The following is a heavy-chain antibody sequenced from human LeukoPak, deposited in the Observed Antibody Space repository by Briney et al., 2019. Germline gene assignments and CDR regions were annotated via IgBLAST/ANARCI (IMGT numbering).Heavy chain of an antibody. D-gene: IGHD5-18*01. V-gene: IGHV3-23*01. CDR1: GFTFSSYA. J-gene: IGHJ4*02. Sequence: GGSLRLSCAASGFTFSSYAMSWVRQAPGKGLEWVSAISGSGGSTYYADSVKGRFTISRDNSKNTLYLQMNSLRAEDTAVYYCAKDWGLSADTAMVFDYWGQGTLVTVSS. CDR3: AKDWGLSADTAMVFDY. CDR2: ISGSGGST.